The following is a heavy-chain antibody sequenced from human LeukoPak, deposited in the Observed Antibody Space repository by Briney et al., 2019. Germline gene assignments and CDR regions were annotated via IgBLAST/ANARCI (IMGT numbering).Heavy chain of an antibody. CDR3: ASAVGTYDILTGYPYDAFDI. V-gene: IGHV5-51*01. CDR2: IYPGDSDT. CDR1: GYSFTSYW. D-gene: IGHD3-9*01. J-gene: IGHJ3*02. Sequence: GESLKISCKGSGYSFTSYWIGWVRQMPGKGLEWMGIIYPGDSDTRYSPSFQGRVTISADKSVSTAYLQWSSLKASDTAMYYCASAVGTYDILTGYPYDAFDIWGQGTMVTVSS.